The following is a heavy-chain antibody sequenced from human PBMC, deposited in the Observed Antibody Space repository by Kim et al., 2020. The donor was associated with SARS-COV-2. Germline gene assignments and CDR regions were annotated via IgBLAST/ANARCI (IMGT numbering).Heavy chain of an antibody. V-gene: IGHV3-48*04. D-gene: IGHD5-12*01. Sequence: GGSLRLSCAASGFTFCSYSMNWVRQAPGKGLEWGSYITSSSSTIYYADSVKGRFTISRDNAKNSLYLQMNSLRAEDTAVYYCARDRGYSGYGDYWGQGTLVTVSS. CDR3: ARDRGYSGYGDY. J-gene: IGHJ4*02. CDR2: ITSSSSTI. CDR1: GFTFCSYS.